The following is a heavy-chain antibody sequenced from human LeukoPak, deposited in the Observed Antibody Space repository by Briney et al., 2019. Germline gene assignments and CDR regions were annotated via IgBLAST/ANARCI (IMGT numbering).Heavy chain of an antibody. Sequence: GGSLRLSCAASGFTFSSYSMNWVRQATGKGLEWVSSISSSSSYIYYADSVKGRFTISRDNAKNSLYLQMNSLRAEDTAVYYCARALSHLWGADGLGYWGQGTLVTVSS. J-gene: IGHJ4*02. D-gene: IGHD3-16*01. CDR1: GFTFSSYS. V-gene: IGHV3-21*01. CDR3: ARALSHLWGADGLGY. CDR2: ISSSSSYI.